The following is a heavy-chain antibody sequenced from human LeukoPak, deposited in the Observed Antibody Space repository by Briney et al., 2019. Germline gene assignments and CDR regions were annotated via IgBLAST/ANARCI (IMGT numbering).Heavy chain of an antibody. J-gene: IGHJ4*02. CDR1: GFTFSSYA. CDR3: AKLRYDSSGAKYYFDY. D-gene: IGHD3-22*01. CDR2: ISGSGGST. Sequence: GGSLRLSCAASGFTFSSYAMSWVRQAPGKGLEWVSAISGSGGSTYYADSVKGRFTISRDNSKNTLYLQMNSLRDEDTAVYYCAKLRYDSSGAKYYFDYWGQGTLVTVSS. V-gene: IGHV3-23*01.